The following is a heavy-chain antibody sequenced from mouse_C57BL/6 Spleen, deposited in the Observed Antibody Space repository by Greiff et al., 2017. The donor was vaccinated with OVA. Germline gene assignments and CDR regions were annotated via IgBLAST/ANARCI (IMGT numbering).Heavy chain of an antibody. CDR2: ISSGGSYT. J-gene: IGHJ4*01. Sequence: EVHLVESGGDLVKPGGSLKLSCAASGFTFSSYGMSWVRQTPDKRLEWVATISSGGSYTYYPDSVKGRFTISRDNAKNTLYLQMSSRKSEDTAMYYCARQEVPYAMDYWGQGTSVTVSS. D-gene: IGHD5-1*01. CDR3: ARQEVPYAMDY. V-gene: IGHV5-6*01. CDR1: GFTFSSYG.